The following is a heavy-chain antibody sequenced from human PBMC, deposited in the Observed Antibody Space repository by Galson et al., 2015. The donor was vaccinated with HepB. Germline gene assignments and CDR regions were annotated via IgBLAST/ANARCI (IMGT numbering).Heavy chain of an antibody. CDR1: GYSFTTQS. J-gene: IGHJ4*02. D-gene: IGHD2-15*01. Sequence: SVKVSCKASGYSFTTQSMHWVRQAPGQSLEWMGWSNVGNGDTKYSQEFQGRVTITRDTSASTVYMELSSLRSEDTAVYYCARDGGTWDFDYWGQGTLVIGSS. CDR3: ARDGGTWDFDY. V-gene: IGHV1-3*01. CDR2: SNVGNGDT.